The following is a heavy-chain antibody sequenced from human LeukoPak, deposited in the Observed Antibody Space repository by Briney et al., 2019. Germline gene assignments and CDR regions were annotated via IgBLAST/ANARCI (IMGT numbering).Heavy chain of an antibody. V-gene: IGHV3-9*02. CDR2: ISWNSGSI. CDR3: AKEGSYDAFDI. D-gene: IGHD1-26*01. CDR1: GFTSDGYA. Sequence: PGGSLRLSCAASGFTSDGYAMHWVRQAPGKGLEWVSGISWNSGSIGYADSVKGRFTISRDNAKNSLYLQMNSLRAEDMALYYCAKEGSYDAFDIWGQGTMVTVSS. J-gene: IGHJ3*02.